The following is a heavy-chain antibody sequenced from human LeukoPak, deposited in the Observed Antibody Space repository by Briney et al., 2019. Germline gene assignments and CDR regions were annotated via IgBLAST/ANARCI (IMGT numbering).Heavy chain of an antibody. CDR3: AGSRSTSCQIWEHGGVCYYYYRDV. V-gene: IGHV4-61*02. D-gene: IGHD2-2*01. J-gene: IGHJ6*03. CDR1: GGSISSGSYY. Sequence: SETLSLTCTVSGGSISSGSYYWSWIRQPAGKGLEWIGRIYTSGSTNYNPSLKSRVTISVDTSKNQFSLKLSSVTAADTAVYYCAGSRSTSCQIWEHGGVCYYYYRDVWGKGTTVTVSS. CDR2: IYTSGST.